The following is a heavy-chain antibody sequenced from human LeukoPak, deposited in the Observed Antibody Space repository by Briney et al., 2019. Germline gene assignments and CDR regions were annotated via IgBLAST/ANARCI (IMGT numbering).Heavy chain of an antibody. D-gene: IGHD3-10*01. CDR2: ISSSSSYI. CDR1: GFTFSSYS. CDR3: ASYYYGSGIGFDY. J-gene: IGHJ4*02. V-gene: IGHV3-21*01. Sequence: PRGSLRLSCAASGFTFSSYSMTWVRQAPGKGLEWVSSISSSSSYIYYADSVKGRFTISRDNAKNSLYLQMNSLRAEDTAVYYCASYYYGSGIGFDYWGQGTLVTVSS.